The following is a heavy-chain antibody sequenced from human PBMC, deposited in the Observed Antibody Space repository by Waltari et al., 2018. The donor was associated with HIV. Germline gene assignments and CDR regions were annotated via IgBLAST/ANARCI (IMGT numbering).Heavy chain of an antibody. J-gene: IGHJ4*02. V-gene: IGHV3-33*01. CDR3: TRDKQTTGATLDY. CDR1: GFTFSNYG. Sequence: QVQLVESGGGVVQPGRSLRLSCAASGFTFSNYGMHWVRRGRGEGLEWVALIWEDGSNKFYADSVKGRFSISRDNSKNTLYLQINSLRADDTAVYYCTRDKQTTGATLDYWGQGTLVTVSS. CDR2: IWEDGSNK. D-gene: IGHD2-15*01.